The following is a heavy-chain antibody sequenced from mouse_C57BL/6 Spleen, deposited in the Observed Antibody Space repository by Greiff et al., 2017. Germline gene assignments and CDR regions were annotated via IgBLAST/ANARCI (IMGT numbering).Heavy chain of an antibody. J-gene: IGHJ4*01. CDR1: GYTFTDYY. CDR2: IYPGSGNT. V-gene: IGHV1-76*01. CDR3: AREGGYYYDMDY. Sequence: VKLQESGAELVRPGASVKLSCKASGYTFTDYYINWVKQRPGQGLEWIARIYPGSGNTNYNEKFKGKATLTAEKSSSTAYMQLSSLTSEDSAVYFCAREGGYYYDMDYWGPGTSVTVSS.